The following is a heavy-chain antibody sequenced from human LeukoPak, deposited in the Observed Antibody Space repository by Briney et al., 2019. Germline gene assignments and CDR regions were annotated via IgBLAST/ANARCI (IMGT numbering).Heavy chain of an antibody. J-gene: IGHJ4*02. CDR3: ARELLRFPKRGFDY. V-gene: IGHV1-18*01. CDR1: GYTFTSYG. CDR2: ISAYNGNT. D-gene: IGHD3-3*01. Sequence: ASVKVSCKASGYTFTSYGISWVRQAPGQGLEWMGWISAYNGNTNYAQKLQGRVTMTTDASTSTAYMELRSLRSDDTAVYYCARELLRFPKRGFDYWGQGTLVTVSS.